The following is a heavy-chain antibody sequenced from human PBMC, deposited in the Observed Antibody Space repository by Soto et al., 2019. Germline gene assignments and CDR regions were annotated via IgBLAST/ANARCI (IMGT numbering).Heavy chain of an antibody. V-gene: IGHV3-11*01. CDR3: ARSPLYYDSNGYPDY. Sequence: QVQLVESGGGLVKPGGSLRLSCAASGFTFSDYYMSWIRQAPGKGLEWVSYNSSSGSTIYYADSVKGRFTISRDNAKDSLYLQMNSLRGEETAVYYCARSPLYYDSNGYPDYWGQGNLVTVSS. CDR2: NSSSGSTI. CDR1: GFTFSDYY. D-gene: IGHD3-22*01. J-gene: IGHJ4*02.